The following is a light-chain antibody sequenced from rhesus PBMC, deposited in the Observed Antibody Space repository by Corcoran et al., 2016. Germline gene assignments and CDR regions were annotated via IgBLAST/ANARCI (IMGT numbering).Light chain of an antibody. CDR1: QGISNY. Sequence: DIQMTQSPSSLSASVGDTVTITCRARQGISNYLAWYQQQPGKAPKPLIYYAAKLEIGVPSRFSGSGSWTDFTLTISSLQPEDFAMYYCQQHNSYPFTFGPGTKLDIK. V-gene: IGKV1S14*01. CDR2: YAA. J-gene: IGKJ3*01. CDR3: QQHNSYPFT.